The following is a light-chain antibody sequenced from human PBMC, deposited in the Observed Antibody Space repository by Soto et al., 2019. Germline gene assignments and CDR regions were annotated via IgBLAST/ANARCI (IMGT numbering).Light chain of an antibody. J-gene: IGLJ1*01. CDR1: SSDVGGYNY. Sequence: QSALTQPASVSGSPGQSITISCTGTSSDVGGYNYVSWYQQDPGKAPKLMIYEVSNRPSGVSNRFSGSKSGNTASLTISGLQAEDEADYYCSSYTSSSIPGVFGTGTKLTVL. V-gene: IGLV2-14*01. CDR3: SSYTSSSIPGV. CDR2: EVS.